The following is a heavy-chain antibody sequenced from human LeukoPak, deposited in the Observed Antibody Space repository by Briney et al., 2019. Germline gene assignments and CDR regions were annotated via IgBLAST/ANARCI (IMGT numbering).Heavy chain of an antibody. CDR1: GFTFSSYA. V-gene: IGHV3-23*01. CDR3: VRSAFHAGSGNYYDY. CDR2: ISGSGGCT. D-gene: IGHD3-22*01. J-gene: IGHJ4*02. Sequence: GGSLRLSCAASGFTFSSYAMSWVRQAPGKGLEWVSAISGSGGCTYYADSVKGRFTISRDNAENTLYLQMNSLRVEDTAVYYCVRSAFHAGSGNYYDYWGQGTLVTVSS.